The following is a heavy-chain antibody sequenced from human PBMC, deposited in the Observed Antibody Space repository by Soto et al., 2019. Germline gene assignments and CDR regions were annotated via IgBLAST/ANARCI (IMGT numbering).Heavy chain of an antibody. D-gene: IGHD1-1*01. Sequence: GGSLRVSCVGSVLIFSSFTMTWVRQAPGMGLQYLASISKSSSLIYYADSVRGRFIISRDNSKDSVFLQMYSLRAEDTAMYYCVRGDDRVDWGQGTMVTVSS. CDR2: ISKSSSLI. CDR3: VRGDDRVD. V-gene: IGHV3-21*01. J-gene: IGHJ4*02. CDR1: VLIFSSFT.